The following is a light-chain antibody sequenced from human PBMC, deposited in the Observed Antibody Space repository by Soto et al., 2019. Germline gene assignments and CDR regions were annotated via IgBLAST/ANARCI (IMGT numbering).Light chain of an antibody. CDR3: CSYAGNYIVV. CDR1: SSDVGVYNY. J-gene: IGLJ2*01. Sequence: QSALTQPRSVSGSPGQSITISCTGTSSDVGVYNYVSWYQQHPGKVPKLIIYDVTKRPSGVPDRFSGSKSGNMASLTISGLQAEDEGDYYCCSYAGNYIVVFGGGTKLTVL. V-gene: IGLV2-11*01. CDR2: DVT.